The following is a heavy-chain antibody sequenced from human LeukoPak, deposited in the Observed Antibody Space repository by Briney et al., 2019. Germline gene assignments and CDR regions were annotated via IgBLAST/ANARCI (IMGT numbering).Heavy chain of an antibody. Sequence: GGSLRLSCAASGFTFSSYAMSWVRQAPGKGLEWVSANSGSGGSTYYADSVKGRFTISRDNSKNTLYLQMNSLRAEDTAVYYCAKDSEQQWLGLFDPWGQGTLVTVSS. CDR3: AKDSEQQWLGLFDP. V-gene: IGHV3-23*01. CDR1: GFTFSSYA. J-gene: IGHJ5*02. D-gene: IGHD6-19*01. CDR2: NSGSGGST.